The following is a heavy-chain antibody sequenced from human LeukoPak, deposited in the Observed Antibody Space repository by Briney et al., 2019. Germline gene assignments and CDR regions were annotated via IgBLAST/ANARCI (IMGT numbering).Heavy chain of an antibody. Sequence: SGGSLRLSCAASGLTFSGSAMSWVRQAPGKGLEWVSLISFSGGNTYYADSVKGRFTISRDNSKDTLYLQMNSLRAEDTAIYYCARDIQLSTWGLGTMVTVSS. V-gene: IGHV3-23*01. CDR2: ISFSGGNT. J-gene: IGHJ3*01. CDR3: ARDIQLST. D-gene: IGHD5-24*01. CDR1: GLTFSGSA.